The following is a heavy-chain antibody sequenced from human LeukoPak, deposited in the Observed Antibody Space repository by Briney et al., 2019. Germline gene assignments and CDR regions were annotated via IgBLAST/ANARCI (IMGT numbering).Heavy chain of an antibody. Sequence: PGRSLRLSCAASGFTFDDYAMHWVRQAPGKGLVWVSRINSDGNTTNYADSVKGRFTISRDNAKNTLYLQMNSLRAEDTAVYYCTRRGASTGGFDIWGQGTMVAVSS. CDR2: INSDGNTT. V-gene: IGHV3-74*01. CDR3: TRRGASTGGFDI. CDR1: GFTFDDYA. J-gene: IGHJ3*02. D-gene: IGHD1-26*01.